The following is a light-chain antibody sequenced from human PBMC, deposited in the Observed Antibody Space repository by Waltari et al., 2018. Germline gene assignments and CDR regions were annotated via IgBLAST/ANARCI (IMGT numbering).Light chain of an antibody. CDR3: QQRSNWRST. V-gene: IGKV3-11*01. CDR2: GAS. CDR1: QSVIDY. Sequence: EIVLKQSPAPLSLSPRAITTLPCRASQSVIDYVAWYQQKPGQAPRLLIYGASNRATGIPARFSGSGSETDFTLTISSLEPEDFAVYYCQQRSNWRSTFGQGTRLEIK. J-gene: IGKJ5*01.